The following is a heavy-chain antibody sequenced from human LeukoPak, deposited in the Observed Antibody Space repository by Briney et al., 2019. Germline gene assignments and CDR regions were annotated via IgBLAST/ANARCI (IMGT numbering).Heavy chain of an antibody. V-gene: IGHV1-46*01. CDR2: IKPGDGGT. D-gene: IGHD3-10*01. J-gene: IGHJ3*01. CDR3: SRRHPPGCGRNDAFDV. CDR1: GYTFTSYY. Sequence: ASVKVSCKPSGYTFTSYYIHWVRQAPGQGLEWMGIIKPGDGGTSYAQKFRGRISMTRDMSTSTVYMELSSLRLDDTAVFFCSRRHPPGCGRNDAFDVWCQGTMVTVSA.